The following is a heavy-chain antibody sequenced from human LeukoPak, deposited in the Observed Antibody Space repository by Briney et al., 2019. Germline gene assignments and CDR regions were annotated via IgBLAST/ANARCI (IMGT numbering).Heavy chain of an antibody. V-gene: IGHV3-23*01. CDR3: AKDSIDYSYDY. Sequence: PGGTLRLSCAASGFTFSSYGMSSVRQAPGKGLEWVSAISGSGGSTYYADSVKGRFTISRDNSKNTLYLQMNSLRAEDTAVYYCAKDSIDYSYDYWGQGTLVTVSS. D-gene: IGHD4-11*01. CDR1: GFTFSSYG. CDR2: ISGSGGST. J-gene: IGHJ4*02.